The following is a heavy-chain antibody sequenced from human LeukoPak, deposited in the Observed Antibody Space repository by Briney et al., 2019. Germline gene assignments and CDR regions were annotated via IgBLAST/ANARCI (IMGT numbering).Heavy chain of an antibody. CDR1: GFTFSSHW. J-gene: IGHJ4*02. Sequence: PGGSLRLSYAASGFTFSSHWMHWVRQAPGKGLVWVSRINSDGSSTSYADSVKGRFTISRDNAKNTLYLQMNSLRAEDTAVYYCARNSSSSDFDYWGQGTLVTVSS. D-gene: IGHD6-13*01. CDR3: ARNSSSSDFDY. V-gene: IGHV3-74*01. CDR2: INSDGSST.